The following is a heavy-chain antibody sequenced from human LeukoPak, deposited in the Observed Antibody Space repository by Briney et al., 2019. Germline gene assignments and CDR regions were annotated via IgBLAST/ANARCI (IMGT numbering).Heavy chain of an antibody. CDR2: ISWNSITE. Sequence: GGSLRLSCVGSGFNFGDYGMPWVRQVPGKGLEWVSDISWNSITERYSDSVRGRFTISRDNAKNSLYLQMSSLRPEDTGFYYCAKAVPATNYFDAWGRGTLVTVSA. J-gene: IGHJ4*02. D-gene: IGHD2-2*01. CDR1: GFNFGDYG. CDR3: AKAVPATNYFDA. V-gene: IGHV3-9*01.